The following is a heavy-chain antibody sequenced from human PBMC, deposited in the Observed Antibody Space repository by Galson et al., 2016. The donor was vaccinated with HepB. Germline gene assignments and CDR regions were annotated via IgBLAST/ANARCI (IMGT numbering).Heavy chain of an antibody. CDR1: GFTLSSFG. D-gene: IGHD4-11*01. V-gene: IGHV3-30*03. CDR2: VSHDGIDK. CDR3: ATQTTINAFDM. Sequence: SLRLSCAPAGFTLSSFGIHWVRQAPGKGLEWVALVSHDGIDKHYGDSVKGRFTISRDNSKNTIYLQMNSLRAENTAVYYCATQTTINAFDMWGQGTMVTVS. J-gene: IGHJ3*02.